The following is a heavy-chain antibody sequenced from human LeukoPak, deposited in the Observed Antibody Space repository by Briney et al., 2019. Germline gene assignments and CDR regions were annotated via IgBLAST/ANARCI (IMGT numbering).Heavy chain of an antibody. J-gene: IGHJ6*02. V-gene: IGHV1-69*13. CDR1: GGTFSSYA. Sequence: ASVKVSCKASGGTFSSYAISWVRQAPGQGLEWMGGIIPIFGKANYAQKFQGRVTITADESTSTAYMELSSLRSEDTAVYYCATGGSYYYYGMDVWGQGTTVTVSS. D-gene: IGHD1-26*01. CDR3: ATGGSYYYYGMDV. CDR2: IIPIFGKA.